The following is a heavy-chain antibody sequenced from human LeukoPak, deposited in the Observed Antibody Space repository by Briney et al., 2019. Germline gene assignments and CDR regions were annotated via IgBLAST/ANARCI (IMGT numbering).Heavy chain of an antibody. CDR1: GYTFTSYY. Sequence: ASVKVSCKASGYTFTSYYMHWVRQAPGQGLEWMGIINPSGGSTSYAQKFQSRVTMTRDTSTSTVYMELSSLRSEDTAVYYCASGRGGVVTAFYDAFDIWGQGTMVTVSS. V-gene: IGHV1-46*01. D-gene: IGHD2-21*02. J-gene: IGHJ3*02. CDR3: ASGRGGVVTAFYDAFDI. CDR2: INPSGGST.